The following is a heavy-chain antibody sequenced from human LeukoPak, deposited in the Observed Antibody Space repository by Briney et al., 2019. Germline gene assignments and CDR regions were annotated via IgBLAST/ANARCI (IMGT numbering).Heavy chain of an antibody. J-gene: IGHJ4*02. CDR3: TTDALYIAVAGTFDY. CDR1: GFTVSGNY. V-gene: IGHV3-53*01. D-gene: IGHD6-19*01. CDR2: IYSGGST. Sequence: GGSLRLSCAASGFTVSGNYMSWVRQAPGKGLEWVSVIYSGGSTYYADSVKGRFTISRDNAKNSLYLQMNSLRAEDTAVYYCTTDALYIAVAGTFDYWGQGTLVTVSS.